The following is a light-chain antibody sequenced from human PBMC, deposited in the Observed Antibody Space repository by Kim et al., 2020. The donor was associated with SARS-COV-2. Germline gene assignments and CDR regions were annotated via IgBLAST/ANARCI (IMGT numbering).Light chain of an antibody. J-gene: IGKJ4*01. V-gene: IGKV3-20*01. Sequence: EIVLTQSPGTLSLSPGERATLSCRASQSVSSSYLAWYQQKPGQAPRLLIYGASSRATGIPDRFSGNGSGTDFTLTISRLEPEDFAVYYCQQYGSSPQVTFGGGTKVEIK. CDR2: GAS. CDR1: QSVSSSY. CDR3: QQYGSSPQVT.